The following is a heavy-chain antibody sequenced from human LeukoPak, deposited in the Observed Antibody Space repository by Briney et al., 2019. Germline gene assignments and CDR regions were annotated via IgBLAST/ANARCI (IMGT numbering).Heavy chain of an antibody. D-gene: IGHD3-10*01. V-gene: IGHV4-38-2*02. CDR2: IYHTGST. CDR1: GYTITRGYY. J-gene: IGHJ4*02. Sequence: SETLSLTCTVSGYTITRGYYWGWIRQPPGKGLEWIGSIYHTGSTYYNPSLKSRVTISLDTSKNQFSLKLKSVTAADTAVYYCARGIFLWFGESSPGFDYWGQGTLVTVSS. CDR3: ARGIFLWFGESSPGFDY.